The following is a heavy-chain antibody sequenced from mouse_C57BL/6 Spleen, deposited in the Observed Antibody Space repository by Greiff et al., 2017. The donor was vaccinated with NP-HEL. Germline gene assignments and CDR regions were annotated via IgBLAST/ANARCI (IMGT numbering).Heavy chain of an antibody. D-gene: IGHD2-1*01. CDR3: TFYGNYVWFAY. V-gene: IGHV1-15*01. CDR1: GYTFTDYE. Sequence: VQLQQSGAELVRPGASVTLSCKASGYTFTDYEMHWVKQTPVHGLEWIGAIDPATGGTAYNPKFKGKAILTADKSSSTAYMELRSLTSEDSAVYYCTFYGNYVWFAYWGQGTRVTVSA. CDR2: IDPATGGT. J-gene: IGHJ3*01.